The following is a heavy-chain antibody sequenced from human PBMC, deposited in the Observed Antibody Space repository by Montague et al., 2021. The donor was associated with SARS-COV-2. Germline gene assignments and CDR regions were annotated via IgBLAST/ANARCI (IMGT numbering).Heavy chain of an antibody. CDR1: GGSVSSGSCN. Sequence: SETLSLTCTVSGGSVSSGSCNWSWIRQPPGKGLEYIGYISSSGSANYXPSFKSRVAISLDTSENQPSLRLSSVTAADTAVYYCANKGAYDVPIDYWGLGTLVTVSS. V-gene: IGHV4-61*01. J-gene: IGHJ4*02. D-gene: IGHD3-3*01. CDR2: ISSSGSA. CDR3: ANKGAYDVPIDY.